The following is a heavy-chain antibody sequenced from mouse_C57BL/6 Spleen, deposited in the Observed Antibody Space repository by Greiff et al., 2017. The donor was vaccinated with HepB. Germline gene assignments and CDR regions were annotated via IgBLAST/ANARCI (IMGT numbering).Heavy chain of an antibody. V-gene: IGHV3-6*01. Sequence: EVKLQESGPGLVKPSQSLSLTCSVTGYSITSGYYWNWIRQFPGNKLEWMGYISYDGSNNYNPSLKNRISITRDTSKNQFFLKLNSVTTEDTATYYCARVGYGGDYAMDYWGQGTSVTVSS. J-gene: IGHJ4*01. CDR3: ARVGYGGDYAMDY. D-gene: IGHD2-2*01. CDR1: GYSITSGYY. CDR2: ISYDGSN.